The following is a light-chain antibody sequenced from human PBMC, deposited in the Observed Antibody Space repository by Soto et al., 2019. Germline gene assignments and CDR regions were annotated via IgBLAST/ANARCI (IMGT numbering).Light chain of an antibody. CDR1: QNINRW. Sequence: DIQMTQSPSTLSASVGDRITITGRARQNINRWLAWYQQRSGKAPNLLIHKASTLEVGVPSRFSGSASGTEFTLTISSLQPDDFAVYFCLQYNVYPLSFGGGTKVDIK. CDR3: LQYNVYPLS. CDR2: KAS. J-gene: IGKJ4*01. V-gene: IGKV1-5*03.